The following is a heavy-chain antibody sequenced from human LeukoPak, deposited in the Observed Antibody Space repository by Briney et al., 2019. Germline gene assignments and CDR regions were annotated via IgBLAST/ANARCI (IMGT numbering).Heavy chain of an antibody. J-gene: IGHJ6*03. CDR3: ARAVPYYYGSGSYYNLPDYYYYMDV. D-gene: IGHD3-10*01. V-gene: IGHV4-34*01. CDR2: INHSGST. CDR1: GGSFSGYY. Sequence: SETLSLTCAVHGGSFSGYYWSWIRQPPGKGLEWIGEINHSGSTNYNPSLKSRVTISVDTSKNQFSLKLSSVTAADTAVYYCARAVPYYYGSGSYYNLPDYYYYMDVWGKGTTVTVSS.